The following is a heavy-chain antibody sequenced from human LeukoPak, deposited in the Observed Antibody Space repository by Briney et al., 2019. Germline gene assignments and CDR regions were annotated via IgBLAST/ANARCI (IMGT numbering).Heavy chain of an antibody. V-gene: IGHV3-11*05. D-gene: IGHD3-9*01. CDR2: ISSSSSYT. CDR3: ARGGLYFDWSPNYYYGMDV. J-gene: IGHJ6*02. Sequence: GGSLRLSCAVSGFTFSDYYMSWIRQAPGKGLEWVSYISSSSSYTNYADSVKGRFTISRDNAQNSLYLQMNSLRAEDTAVYYCARGGLYFDWSPNYYYGMDVWGQGTTVTVSS. CDR1: GFTFSDYY.